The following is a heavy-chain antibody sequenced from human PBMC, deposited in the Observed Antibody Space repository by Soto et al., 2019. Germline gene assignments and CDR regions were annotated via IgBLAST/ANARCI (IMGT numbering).Heavy chain of an antibody. Sequence: PSETLSLTCNVSGGSISSDFWSWIRQTPGKGLEWNGYIYYRGSTAYKSSLRSRLSISIDTSKNLVSLRLSSLTGAYTGIYYCATTRASRWFDHLCPGIPVTASS. V-gene: IGHV4-59*01. CDR2: IYYRGST. J-gene: IGHJ5*02. D-gene: IGHD2-15*01. CDR3: ATTRASRWFDH. CDR1: GGSISSDF.